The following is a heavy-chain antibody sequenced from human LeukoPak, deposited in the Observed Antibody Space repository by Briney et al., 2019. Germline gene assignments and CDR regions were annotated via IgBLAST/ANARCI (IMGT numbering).Heavy chain of an antibody. J-gene: IGHJ4*02. CDR1: GYTFTSYG. CDR2: IIPIFGTA. D-gene: IGHD5-18*01. Sequence: ASVKVSCKASGYTFTSYGISWVRQAPGQGLEWMGGIIPIFGTANYARKFQGRVTITADESTSTAYMELSSLRSEDTAVYYCARGVVDTAMEAPFDYWGQGTLVTVSS. CDR3: ARGVVDTAMEAPFDY. V-gene: IGHV1-69*13.